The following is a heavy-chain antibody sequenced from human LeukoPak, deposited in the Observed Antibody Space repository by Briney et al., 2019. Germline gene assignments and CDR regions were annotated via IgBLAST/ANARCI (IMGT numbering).Heavy chain of an antibody. D-gene: IGHD3-3*01. CDR1: GYTFTSYG. CDR3: ARDYDFWSGYGY. Sequence: ASVKVSCKASGYTFTSYGISWVRQAPGQGLEWMGWINPNSGGTNYAQKFQGRVTMTRDTSISTAYMELSRLRSDDTAVYYCARDYDFWSGYGYWGQGTLVTVSS. CDR2: INPNSGGT. J-gene: IGHJ4*02. V-gene: IGHV1-2*02.